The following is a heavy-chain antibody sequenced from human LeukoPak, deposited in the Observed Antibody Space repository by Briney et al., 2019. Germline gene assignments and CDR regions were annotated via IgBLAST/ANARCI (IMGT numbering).Heavy chain of an antibody. CDR1: GGSISSSSYY. CDR2: IYYSGSN. D-gene: IGHD3-22*01. V-gene: IGHV4-39*01. Sequence: PSETLSLTCTVSGGSISSSSYYWGWIRQPPGKGLEWIRSIYYSGSNYYNPSLKSRVTISVDTSKNQFSLKLSSVTAADTAVYYCASHVCYDSSGYPFDYWGQGTLVTVSS. J-gene: IGHJ4*02. CDR3: ASHVCYDSSGYPFDY.